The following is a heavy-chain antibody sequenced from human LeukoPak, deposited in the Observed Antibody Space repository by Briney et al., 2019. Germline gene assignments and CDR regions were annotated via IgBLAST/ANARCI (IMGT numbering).Heavy chain of an antibody. Sequence: PGESLRLSCGASGLTVSSYAMSWVLQAPGKGLEWVSTIIGSAVNTYYADSVKGRFTISRDDSKNTVYLQMNSLRAEDTAVYSCAKYTSGTSYRGLDQWGQGTLVTVSS. J-gene: IGHJ4*02. CDR2: IIGSAVNT. V-gene: IGHV3-23*01. CDR1: GLTVSSYA. CDR3: AKYTSGTSYRGLDQ. D-gene: IGHD3-10*01.